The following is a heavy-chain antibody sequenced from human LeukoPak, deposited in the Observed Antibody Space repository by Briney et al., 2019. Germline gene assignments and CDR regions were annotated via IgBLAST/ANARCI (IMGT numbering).Heavy chain of an antibody. CDR2: IIGSGGSR. V-gene: IGHV3-23*01. CDR1: GFTFSSDV. CDR3: AKGSKGTYDY. Sequence: GGSLRLSCVASGFTFSSDVMAWVRQAPGKGLEWVSPIIGSGGSRYYADSVKGRVTISRDNSKNTLYLQIYSLRAEDTAIYYCAKGSKGTYDYWGQGTLVTVSS. J-gene: IGHJ4*02.